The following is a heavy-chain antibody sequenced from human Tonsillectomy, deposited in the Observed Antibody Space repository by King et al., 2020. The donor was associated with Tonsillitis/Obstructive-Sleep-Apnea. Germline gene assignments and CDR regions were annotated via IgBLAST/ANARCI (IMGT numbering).Heavy chain of an antibody. Sequence: QLQESGPGLVKPSETLSLTCTVSGGSISSYYWSWIRQPPGKGLEWIGYIYYSGSTNYNPSLKSRVTISVDTSKNQFSLKLSSVTAADTAVYYCARTGMTRFEYSSSFPYYNNGMDVWGQGTTVTVSS. CDR1: GGSISSYY. CDR2: IYYSGST. CDR3: ARTGMTRFEYSSSFPYYNNGMDV. J-gene: IGHJ6*02. D-gene: IGHD6-6*01. V-gene: IGHV4-59*01.